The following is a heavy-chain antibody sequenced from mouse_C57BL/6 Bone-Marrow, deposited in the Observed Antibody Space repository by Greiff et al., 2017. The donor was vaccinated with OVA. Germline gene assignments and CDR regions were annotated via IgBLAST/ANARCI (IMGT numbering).Heavy chain of an antibody. CDR2: IDPSDSYT. CDR3: ARSGGNYLAWFAY. D-gene: IGHD2-1*01. J-gene: IGHJ3*01. CDR1: GYTFTSYW. Sequence: QVQLQQPGAELVRPGTSVKLSCKASGYTFTSYWMHWVKQRPGQGLEWIGVIDPSDSYTNYNQKFKGKATLTVDKSSSTAYMELRSLTSEDTAVYYCARSGGNYLAWFAYWGQGTLVTVSA. V-gene: IGHV1-59*01.